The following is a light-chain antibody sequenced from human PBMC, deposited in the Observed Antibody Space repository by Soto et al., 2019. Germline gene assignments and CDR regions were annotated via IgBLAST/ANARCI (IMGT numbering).Light chain of an antibody. CDR1: QSVSSSY. J-gene: IGKJ4*01. V-gene: IGKV3-20*01. Sequence: EIVLTQSPGTLSLSPGERATLSCRASQSVSSSYLVWYQQKPGQAPRLLIYGASSRATGIPDRFSGSGSGTGFTITISRREPEDFAVYYCHQYGSSPLTFGGGTKVEIK. CDR3: HQYGSSPLT. CDR2: GAS.